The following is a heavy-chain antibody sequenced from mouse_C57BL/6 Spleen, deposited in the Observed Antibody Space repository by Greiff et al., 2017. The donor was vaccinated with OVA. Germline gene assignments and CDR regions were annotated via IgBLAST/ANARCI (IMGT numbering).Heavy chain of an antibody. CDR3: ARIYGSSYWYFDV. V-gene: IGHV3-6*01. CDR2: ISYDGSN. Sequence: EVKLMESGPGLVKPSQSLSLTCSVTGYSITSGYYWNWIRQFPGNKLEWMGYISYDGSNNYNPSLKNRISSTRDTSKNQFFLKLNSVTTEDTATYYCARIYGSSYWYFDVWGTGTTVTVSA. J-gene: IGHJ1*03. CDR1: GYSITSGYY. D-gene: IGHD1-1*01.